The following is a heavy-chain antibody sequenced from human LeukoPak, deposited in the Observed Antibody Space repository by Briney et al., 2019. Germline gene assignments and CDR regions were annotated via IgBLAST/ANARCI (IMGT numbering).Heavy chain of an antibody. J-gene: IGHJ1*01. Sequence: GGSLRLSCAASGFTFNNAWMSWVRQAPGKGLEWVGRIKSKTDGETTDYAAPVKGIFTISRDDTKNTLYLQMNSLKTEDAAVYYCTTDQLYYGSGSYWSGYFQHWGQGTLVTVSS. CDR1: GFTFNNAW. V-gene: IGHV3-15*01. CDR2: IKSKTDGETT. CDR3: TTDQLYYGSGSYWSGYFQH. D-gene: IGHD3-10*01.